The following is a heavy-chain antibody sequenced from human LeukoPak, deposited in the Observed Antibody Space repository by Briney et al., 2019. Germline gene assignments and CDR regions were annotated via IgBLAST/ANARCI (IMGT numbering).Heavy chain of an antibody. Sequence: GGSLRLSCAAPGFTFSNAYMTWVRQAPGQGLEWVGRIRIKTDGGTTDYAAPVKGRFTISRDDSKNTVYLQMNSLKTEDKAVYYCTTGPRGCSPVDNWGQGTLVTVSS. CDR2: IRIKTDGGTT. J-gene: IGHJ4*02. CDR1: GFTFSNAY. D-gene: IGHD3-16*01. CDR3: TTGPRGCSPVDN. V-gene: IGHV3-15*01.